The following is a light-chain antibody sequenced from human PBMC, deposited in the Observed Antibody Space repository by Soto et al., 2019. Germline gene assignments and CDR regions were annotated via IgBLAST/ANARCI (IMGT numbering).Light chain of an antibody. Sequence: DIQMTQSPSSLSASVGDRVTITCRASQSISSYLNWYQQKPGKAPKLLIYAASSLQSGVPSRFSGSGSGTDFTLPISSLQPEDFATYYCQQSYSTGITFGEGTRLEIK. CDR3: QQSYSTGIT. V-gene: IGKV1-39*01. CDR1: QSISSY. J-gene: IGKJ5*01. CDR2: AAS.